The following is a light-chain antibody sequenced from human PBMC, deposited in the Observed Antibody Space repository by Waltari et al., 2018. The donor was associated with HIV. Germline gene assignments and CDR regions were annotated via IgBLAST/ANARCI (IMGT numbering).Light chain of an antibody. J-gene: IGKJ2*01. Sequence: DIVMTQSPDSLVVSLGERATINCKSSQSLLYSSDHKNCLAWFHQKPGQPPRLLIYWASTRESGVPDRFSGSGSGTNFTLTISSLQAEDVAGYYCHQYCNTPYTFGQGTKVEIK. V-gene: IGKV4-1*01. CDR1: QSLLYSSDHKNC. CDR2: WAS. CDR3: HQYCNTPYT.